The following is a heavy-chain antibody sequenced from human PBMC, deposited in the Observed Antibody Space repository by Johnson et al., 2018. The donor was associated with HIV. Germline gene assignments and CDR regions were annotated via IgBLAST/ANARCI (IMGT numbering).Heavy chain of an antibody. CDR2: INEDGSEK. Sequence: VQLVESGGGVVQPGGSLRLSCAASGFTFSSYWMSWVRQAPGKGLEWVANINEDGSEKYYVDSVKGRFTISRDNTKNSLYLQMNSLRAEDTAVYYCARGRNAFDIWGQGTMVTVSA. V-gene: IGHV3-7*02. CDR1: GFTFSSYW. J-gene: IGHJ3*02. CDR3: ARGRNAFDI.